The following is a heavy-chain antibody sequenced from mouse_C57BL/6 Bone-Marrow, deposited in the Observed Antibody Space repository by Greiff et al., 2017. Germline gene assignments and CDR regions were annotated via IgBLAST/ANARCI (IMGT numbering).Heavy chain of an antibody. CDR3: ARDNGYYVFDY. V-gene: IGHV5-4*01. CDR1: GFTFSSYA. CDR2: ISDGGSYT. J-gene: IGHJ2*01. Sequence: EVQGVESGGGLVKPGGSLKLSCAASGFTFSSYAMSWVRQTPEKRLEWVATISDGGSYTYYPDNVKGRFTISRYNAKNNLYLQMSHLKSEDTAMYYCARDNGYYVFDYWGQGTTLTVSS. D-gene: IGHD2-3*01.